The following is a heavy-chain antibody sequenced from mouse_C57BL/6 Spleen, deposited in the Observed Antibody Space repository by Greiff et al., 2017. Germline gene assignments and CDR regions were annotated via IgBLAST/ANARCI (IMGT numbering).Heavy chain of an antibody. V-gene: IGHV7-1*01. CDR1: GFTFSDFY. CDR2: RRNKANDYTT. Sequence: EVKLMESGGGLVQSGRSLRLSCATSGFTFSDFYMEWVRQAPGKGLEWIAARRNKANDYTTEYSASVKGRFIVSRDTSQSILYLQMNALRAEDTAIYYCARDAPWDDYAMDYWGQGTSVTVSS. J-gene: IGHJ4*01. D-gene: IGHD4-1*01. CDR3: ARDAPWDDYAMDY.